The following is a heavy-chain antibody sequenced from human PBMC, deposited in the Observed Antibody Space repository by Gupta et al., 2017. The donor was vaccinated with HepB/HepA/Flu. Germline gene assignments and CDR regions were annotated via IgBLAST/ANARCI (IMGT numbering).Heavy chain of an antibody. J-gene: IGHJ5*02. CDR2: IHSSGRT. Sequence: QLQLQESGPGLVKPSETLSLTCTLSDGSLSSSAFYWGWIRQPPGKGLEWMGSIHSSGRTFDKPSLRGRITVSMDTSKKQFSLKLSDVTAADTAVYYCVRIAENSGTYYYFGWIDPWGQGTLVSVSS. CDR1: DGSLSSSAFY. CDR3: VRIAENSGTYYYFGWIDP. D-gene: IGHD3-10*01. V-gene: IGHV4-39*01.